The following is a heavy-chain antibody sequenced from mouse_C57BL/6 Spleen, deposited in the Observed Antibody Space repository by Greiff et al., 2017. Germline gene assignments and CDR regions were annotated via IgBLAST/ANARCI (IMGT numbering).Heavy chain of an antibody. V-gene: IGHV5-4*01. CDR2: ISDGGSYT. CDR3: ERERGATRYFDG. CDR1: GFTFSSYA. D-gene: IGHD1-1*01. Sequence: EVQLLESGGGLVKPGGSLKLSCAASGFTFSSYAMSWVRQTPEKRLEWVATISDGGSYTYYPDNVKGRFTISRDNAKNNLYLQMSHLKSEDTAMYYCERERGATRYFDGWGTGTTVTVSS. J-gene: IGHJ1*03.